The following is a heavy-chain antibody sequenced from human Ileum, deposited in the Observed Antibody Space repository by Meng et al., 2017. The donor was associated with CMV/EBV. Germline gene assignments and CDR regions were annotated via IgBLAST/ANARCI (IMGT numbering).Heavy chain of an antibody. CDR2: IRSDGGDR. D-gene: IGHD3-10*02. CDR3: TRDMFND. J-gene: IGHJ4*02. CDR1: GFNFGRSY. Sequence: GGSLRLSCVGSGFNFGRSYMNWVRQAPGKGLGWVANIRSDGGDRNFVDSVKRLFTISRDNARNSVYLQMNSLRGEDTALYYCTRDMFNDWGQGTPVTVSS. V-gene: IGHV3-7*01.